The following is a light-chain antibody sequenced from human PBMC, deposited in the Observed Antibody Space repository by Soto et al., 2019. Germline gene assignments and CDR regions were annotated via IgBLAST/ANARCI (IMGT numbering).Light chain of an antibody. V-gene: IGKV1-8*01. CDR2: AAS. CDR1: QGISSY. Sequence: AIRMTQSPSSLSASTGDRVTITCRASQGISSYLAWYQQKPGKAPKLLIYAASTLQSGVPSRFSGSGSGTDFTLSIICLQSEDFATYYWQQYYSYSSYTFGQGTKLEIK. J-gene: IGKJ2*01. CDR3: QQYYSYSSYT.